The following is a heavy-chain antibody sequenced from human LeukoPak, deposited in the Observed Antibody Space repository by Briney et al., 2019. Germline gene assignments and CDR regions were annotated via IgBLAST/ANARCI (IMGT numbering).Heavy chain of an antibody. CDR3: AKVPDSSGWYYFDY. D-gene: IGHD6-19*01. Sequence: GRSLRLSCAASGFTFSDYSMHWVRQAPGKGLEWVAIISYDGSNKYYADSVKGRFTISRDNSKNTLYLQMNSLRAEDTAVYYCAKVPDSSGWYYFDYWGQGTLVTVSS. J-gene: IGHJ4*02. CDR2: ISYDGSNK. CDR1: GFTFSDYS. V-gene: IGHV3-30*04.